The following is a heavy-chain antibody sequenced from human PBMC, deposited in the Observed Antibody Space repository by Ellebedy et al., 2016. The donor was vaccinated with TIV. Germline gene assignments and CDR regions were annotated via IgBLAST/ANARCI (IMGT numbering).Heavy chain of an antibody. CDR1: GGTFNTDA. CDR3: ARGVDSSWRCDM. D-gene: IGHD6-13*01. J-gene: IGHJ3*02. Sequence: AASVKVSCKASGGTFNTDAISWARLAPGQGLEWMGGIIPITETANYAQKFQGRVTITADESTSTAYMELSSLRPEDTAVYYCARGVDSSWRCDMWGQGTMVTVSS. CDR2: IIPITETA. V-gene: IGHV1-69*13.